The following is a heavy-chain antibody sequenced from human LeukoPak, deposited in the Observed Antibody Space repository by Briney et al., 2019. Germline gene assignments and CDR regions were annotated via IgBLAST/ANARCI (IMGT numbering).Heavy chain of an antibody. CDR2: INPNSGGT. CDR3: ARSSGVGGRYYLDY. D-gene: IGHD3-16*01. J-gene: IGHJ4*02. CDR1: GYTFTGYY. V-gene: IGHV1-2*02. Sequence: GASVKVSCKASGYTFTGYYIHWVRQAPGQGLEWMGWINPNSGGTNYAQKFQGRVTMTRDTSISTAYMELGRLRSDDTAVYYCARSSGVGGRYYLDYWGQGTLVTVSS.